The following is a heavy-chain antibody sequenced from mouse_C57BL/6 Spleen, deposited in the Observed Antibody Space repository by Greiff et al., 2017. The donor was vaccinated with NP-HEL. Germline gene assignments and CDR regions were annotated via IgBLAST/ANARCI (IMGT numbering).Heavy chain of an antibody. Sequence: EVKLVESGGGLVQPGGSLKLSCAASGFTFSDYGMAWVRQAPRKGPEWVAFISNLAYSIYYAATVTGRFPISRENAKNTLYLEMSSLRSEDTAMYYCARQGGYSNYGAMDYWGQGTSVTVSS. J-gene: IGHJ4*01. D-gene: IGHD2-5*01. CDR2: ISNLAYSI. CDR3: ARQGGYSNYGAMDY. V-gene: IGHV5-15*04. CDR1: GFTFSDYG.